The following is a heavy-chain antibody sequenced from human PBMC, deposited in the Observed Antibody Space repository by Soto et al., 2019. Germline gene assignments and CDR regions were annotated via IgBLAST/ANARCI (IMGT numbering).Heavy chain of an antibody. CDR2: IYTSGST. J-gene: IGHJ4*02. D-gene: IGHD4-17*01. V-gene: IGHV4-4*07. CDR1: GGSISSYY. CDR3: ASGTTVVTHFDY. Sequence: SETLSLTCTVSGGSISSYYWNWIRQPAGKGLEWIGRIYTSGSTNYNPSLKSRVTMSVDTSKKQLSLKLSSVTAADTAVYYCASGTTVVTHFDYWGRGTLVTVSS.